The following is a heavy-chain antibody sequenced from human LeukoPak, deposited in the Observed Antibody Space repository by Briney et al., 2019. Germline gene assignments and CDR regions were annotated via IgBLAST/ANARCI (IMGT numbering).Heavy chain of an antibody. V-gene: IGHV4-34*01. CDR2: INHSGST. Sequence: SETLSLACAVYGGSFSGYYWSWIRQPPGKGLEWIGEINHSGSTNYNPSLKSRVTISVDTSKNQFSLKLSSVTAADTAVYYCASSVYYYGSGDWFDPWGQGTLVTVSS. CDR3: ASSVYYYGSGDWFDP. CDR1: GGSFSGYY. D-gene: IGHD3-10*01. J-gene: IGHJ5*02.